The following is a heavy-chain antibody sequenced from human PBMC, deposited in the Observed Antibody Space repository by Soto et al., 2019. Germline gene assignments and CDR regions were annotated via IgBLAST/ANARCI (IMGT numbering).Heavy chain of an antibody. D-gene: IGHD3-22*01. Sequence: GGSLRLSCAASGFTVSSNYMSWVRQAPGKGLEWVSVIYNSGSTYYADSVKGRFTISRDNSKNTLYLQMNSLRAEDTAVYYCASGHYYDSSGYLPPSDYWGQGTLVTVSS. V-gene: IGHV3-66*01. CDR1: GFTVSSNY. CDR2: IYNSGST. CDR3: ASGHYYDSSGYLPPSDY. J-gene: IGHJ4*02.